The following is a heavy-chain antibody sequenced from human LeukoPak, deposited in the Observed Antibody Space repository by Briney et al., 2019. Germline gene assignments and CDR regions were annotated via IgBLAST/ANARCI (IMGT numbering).Heavy chain of an antibody. D-gene: IGHD6-19*01. V-gene: IGHV3-23*01. CDR3: AKERIGKSVTGLFDY. CDR2: ISGSGAST. J-gene: IGHJ4*02. CDR1: GFIFSNHA. Sequence: PGGSLRLSCAASGFIFSNHAMNWDRQAPGKGLEWVSSISGSGASTYYADSVKGRFTISRDSSKNTLYLQMSSLRAEDTAIYYCAKERIGKSVTGLFDYWGQGTLVTVSS.